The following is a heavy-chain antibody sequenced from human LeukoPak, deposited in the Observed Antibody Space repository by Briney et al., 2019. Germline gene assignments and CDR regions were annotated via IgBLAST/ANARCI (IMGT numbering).Heavy chain of an antibody. V-gene: IGHV4-59*01. CDR1: GGSLSSYY. Sequence: SETLSLTCTVSGGSLSSYYWSWIRQPPGEGLEWIGYIYYSGSTNYNPSLKSRAPISVDTSKNQFSLKLSSVTAADTAVYYCARDSGSNWFDPWGQGTLVTVSS. CDR3: ARDSGSNWFDP. CDR2: IYYSGST. J-gene: IGHJ5*02.